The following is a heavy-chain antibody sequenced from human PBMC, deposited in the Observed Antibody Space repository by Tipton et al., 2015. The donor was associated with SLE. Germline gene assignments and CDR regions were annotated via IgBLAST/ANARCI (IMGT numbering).Heavy chain of an antibody. J-gene: IGHJ4*02. CDR2: IYYSGST. CDR1: GGSISSHY. V-gene: IGHV4-59*11. Sequence: LRLSCTVSGGSISSHYWSWIRQPPGKGLEWIGYIYYSGSTNYNPSLKSRVTISVDTSKNQFSLKLTSVTAADTAVYYCARIPAVAGTGVAYWGQGTLVTVSS. D-gene: IGHD6-19*01. CDR3: ARIPAVAGTGVAY.